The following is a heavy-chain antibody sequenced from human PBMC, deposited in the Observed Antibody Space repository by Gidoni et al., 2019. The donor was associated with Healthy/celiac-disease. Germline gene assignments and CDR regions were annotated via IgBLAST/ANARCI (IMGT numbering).Heavy chain of an antibody. Sequence: QVQLQQWGAGLLKPSETLSLTCAVYGGSFRGYYWSWIRRPPGKGLEWIGEINHSGSTNYNPSLKSRVTISVDTSKNQFSLKLSSVTAADTAVYYCARGDTAMVLIDYWGQGTLVTVSS. CDR2: INHSGST. J-gene: IGHJ4*02. CDR1: GGSFRGYY. V-gene: IGHV4-34*01. D-gene: IGHD5-18*01. CDR3: ARGDTAMVLIDY.